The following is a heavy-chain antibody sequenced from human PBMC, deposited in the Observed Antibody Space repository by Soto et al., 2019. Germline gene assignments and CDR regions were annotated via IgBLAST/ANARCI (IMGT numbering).Heavy chain of an antibody. CDR1: GFTFSSYG. V-gene: IGHV3-33*01. Sequence: GGSLRLSCAASGFTFSSYGMHWVRQAPGKGLEWVAVIWYDGSNKYYADSVKGRFTISRDNSKNTLYLQMNSLRAEDTAVYYCARGPYYDSSGYYYWGQGTLVTVSS. CDR2: IWYDGSNK. J-gene: IGHJ4*02. CDR3: ARGPYYDSSGYYY. D-gene: IGHD3-22*01.